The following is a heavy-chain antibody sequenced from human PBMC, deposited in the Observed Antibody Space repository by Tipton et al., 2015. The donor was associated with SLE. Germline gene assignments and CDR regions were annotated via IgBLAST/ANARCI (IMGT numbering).Heavy chain of an antibody. V-gene: IGHV3-49*04. J-gene: IGHJ4*02. Sequence: SLRLSCTASGFTFGDYAMGWVRQAPGKGLEWGGFIRSKAYGGTTEYAASVKGRFTISRDYSKSIAYLQMNSLKTEDTAVYYCTLSGSSWYYFDYWGQGTLVTVSS. D-gene: IGHD6-13*01. CDR2: IRSKAYGGTT. CDR1: GFTFGDYA. CDR3: TLSGSSWYYFDY.